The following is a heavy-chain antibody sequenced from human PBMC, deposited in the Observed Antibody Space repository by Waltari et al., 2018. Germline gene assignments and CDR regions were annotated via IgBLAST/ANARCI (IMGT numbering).Heavy chain of an antibody. Sequence: QVQLVQSGAEVKKPGASVKVSCKASGYTFTNFGINWVRQAPGQGLEWMGRISPSNGNADYEQRLQGRVTMTTDTSTKTAFLELSSLRSDDTAVYYCARGGGPRTVVALTFDLWGQGTLVTVSS. J-gene: IGHJ4*02. D-gene: IGHD3-22*01. CDR2: ISPSNGNA. CDR3: ARGGGPRTVVALTFDL. CDR1: GYTFTNFG. V-gene: IGHV1-18*01.